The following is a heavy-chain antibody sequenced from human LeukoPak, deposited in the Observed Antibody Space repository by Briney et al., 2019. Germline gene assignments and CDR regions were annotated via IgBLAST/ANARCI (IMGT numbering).Heavy chain of an antibody. D-gene: IGHD3-22*01. V-gene: IGHV3-15*01. CDR1: GFTFSNAW. J-gene: IGHJ4*02. CDR2: IKSKTDGGTT. Sequence: GGSLRLSCAASGFTFSNAWMSWVRQAPGKGLEWVGRIKSKTDGGTTDYAAPVKGRFTISRDDSKNTLYLRMNSLKTEDTAVYYCTTVGYYDSSGYHDYWGQGTLVTVSS. CDR3: TTVGYYDSSGYHDY.